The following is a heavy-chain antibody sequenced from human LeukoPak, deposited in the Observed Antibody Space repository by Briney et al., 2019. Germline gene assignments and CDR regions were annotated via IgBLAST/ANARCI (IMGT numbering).Heavy chain of an antibody. Sequence: GGSLKLSCAASGFTFSGSAMHWVRQAPGKGLEWVGRIRSKANSYATAYAASVKGRFTISRDDSKNTAYLQMNSLKTEDTAVYYCTSRYYDILTGYFLFDYWGQGTLVTVSS. CDR3: TSRYYDILTGYFLFDY. CDR1: GFTFSGSA. V-gene: IGHV3-73*01. J-gene: IGHJ4*02. D-gene: IGHD3-9*01. CDR2: IRSKANSYAT.